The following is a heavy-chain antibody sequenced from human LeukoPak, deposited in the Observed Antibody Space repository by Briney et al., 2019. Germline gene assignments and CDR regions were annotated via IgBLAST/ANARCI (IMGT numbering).Heavy chain of an antibody. V-gene: IGHV4-61*02. CDR3: ARGGFGEQQLVDY. D-gene: IGHD6-13*01. CDR2: IYTSGST. CDR1: GGSISSGSYY. J-gene: IGHJ4*02. Sequence: SETLSLTCTVSGGSISSGSYYWSWIRQPAGKGLEWIGRIYTSGSTNYNPSLKSRVTISVDTSKNQFSLKLSSVTAADTAVYYCARGGFGEQQLVDYWGQGTLVTVSS.